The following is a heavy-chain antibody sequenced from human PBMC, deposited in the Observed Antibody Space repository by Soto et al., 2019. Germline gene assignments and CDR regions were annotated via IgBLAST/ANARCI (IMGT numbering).Heavy chain of an antibody. CDR1: GGTFSSYA. CDR2: IIPIFGTA. V-gene: IGHV1-69*13. Sequence: GASVKVSCKASGGTFSSYAISWVRQAPGQGLEWMGGIIPIFGTANYAQKFQGRVTITADESTSTAYMELSSLRSEDTAVYYCARDLSRVTSIAARPGYYFDYWGQGTLVTVSS. CDR3: ARDLSRVTSIAARPGYYFDY. D-gene: IGHD6-6*01. J-gene: IGHJ4*02.